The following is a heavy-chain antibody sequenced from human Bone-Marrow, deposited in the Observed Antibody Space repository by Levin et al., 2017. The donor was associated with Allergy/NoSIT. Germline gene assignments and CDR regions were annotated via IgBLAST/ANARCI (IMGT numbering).Heavy chain of an antibody. D-gene: IGHD6-6*01. CDR2: ISYDGSNK. CDR1: GFTFSSYG. Sequence: GGSLRLSCAASGFTFSSYGMHWVRQAPGKGLEWVAVISYDGSNKYYADSVKGRFTISRDNSKNTLYLQMNSLRAEDTAVYYCAKEYSSSSGGFDYWGQGTLVTVSS. CDR3: AKEYSSSSGGFDY. V-gene: IGHV3-30*18. J-gene: IGHJ4*02.